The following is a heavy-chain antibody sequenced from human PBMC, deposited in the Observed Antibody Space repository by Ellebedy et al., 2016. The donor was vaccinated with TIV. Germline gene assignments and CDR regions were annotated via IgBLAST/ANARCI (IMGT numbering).Heavy chain of an antibody. Sequence: GGSLRLSCAASGFIFSNYWMSWVRQAPGKGLEWVSSISSSSSYIYYADSVKGRFTISRDNAKNSLYLQMNSLRAEDTAVYYCARDASSGSYHDPYYYYGMDVWGQGTTVTVSS. CDR3: ARDASSGSYHDPYYYYGMDV. CDR1: GFIFSNYW. V-gene: IGHV3-21*01. CDR2: ISSSSSYI. D-gene: IGHD1-26*01. J-gene: IGHJ6*02.